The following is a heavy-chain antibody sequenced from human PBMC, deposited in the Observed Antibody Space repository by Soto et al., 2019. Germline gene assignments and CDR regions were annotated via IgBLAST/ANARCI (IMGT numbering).Heavy chain of an antibody. Sequence: GWSLRLSCAASEFTFSSYSMNWVRQAPGKGLEWVSSISSSSTYMYYADSVKGRFTISRDNAENSLYLQMNSLRAEDMAVYYCAREYCSGGSCRQPEYWGQGTLVTVSS. CDR2: ISSSSTYM. D-gene: IGHD2-15*01. CDR3: AREYCSGGSCRQPEY. V-gene: IGHV3-21*01. J-gene: IGHJ4*02. CDR1: EFTFSSYS.